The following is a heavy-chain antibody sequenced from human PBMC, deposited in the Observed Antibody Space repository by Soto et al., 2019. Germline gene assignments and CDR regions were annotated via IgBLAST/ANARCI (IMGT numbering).Heavy chain of an antibody. V-gene: IGHV3-30*04. CDR1: GFTFSNYA. CDR3: ARDLRPYSSDWYSVDH. J-gene: IGHJ4*02. Sequence: QVQLVESGGGVVQPGKSLRLSCAASGFTFSNYAIHWVRQAPGKGLEWVAVISYDGRNKYYTDSVKGRFTISRDNSKNTLCLQMNSLGAEDTAVYYCARDLRPYSSDWYSVDHWGQGTLVTVSS. D-gene: IGHD6-19*01. CDR2: ISYDGRNK.